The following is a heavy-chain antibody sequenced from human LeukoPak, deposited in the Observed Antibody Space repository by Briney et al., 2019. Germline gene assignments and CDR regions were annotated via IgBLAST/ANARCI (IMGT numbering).Heavy chain of an antibody. D-gene: IGHD1-7*01. CDR1: GYTFNTYG. CDR2: INPNSGGT. V-gene: IGHV1-2*02. J-gene: IGHJ6*03. CDR3: ARDGGTTNYYYYMDV. Sequence: GASVKVSCKASGYTFNTYGISWVRQAPGQGLEWMGWINPNSGGTNYAQKFQGRVTMTRDTSISTAYMELSRLRSDDTAVYYCARDGGTTNYYYYMDVWGKGTTVTVSS.